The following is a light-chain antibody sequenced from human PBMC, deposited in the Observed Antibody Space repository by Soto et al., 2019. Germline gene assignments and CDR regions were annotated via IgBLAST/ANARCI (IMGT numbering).Light chain of an antibody. CDR2: LNNDASH. Sequence: QPVLTQSPSASASLGASVKLTCTLSSGHSNYAIAWHQQQPEKGPRYLMKLNNDASHSKGDGIPDRFSGSSSGAERYLTISSLQSEYESDYYCQTWDTGISVVFGGGTKLTVL. J-gene: IGLJ2*01. V-gene: IGLV4-69*01. CDR3: QTWDTGISVV. CDR1: SGHSNYA.